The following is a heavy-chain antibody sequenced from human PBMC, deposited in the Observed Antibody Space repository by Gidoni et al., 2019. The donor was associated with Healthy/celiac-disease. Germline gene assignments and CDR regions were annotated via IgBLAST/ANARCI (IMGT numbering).Heavy chain of an antibody. J-gene: IGHJ6*02. V-gene: IGHV3-23*01. CDR3: AKKFNYYIWGSYSRSPMDV. D-gene: IGHD3-16*01. CDR1: GFTFSSYA. CDR2: MSGSGGST. Sequence: EVQLLESGGGLVQPGGYLRLCCAACGFTFSSYAVSWVRQAPGKGLEWVSAMSGSGGSTYYADSVKGRFTISRDNSKNTLYLQMNSLRAEDTAVYYCAKKFNYYIWGSYSRSPMDVWGQGTTVTVSS.